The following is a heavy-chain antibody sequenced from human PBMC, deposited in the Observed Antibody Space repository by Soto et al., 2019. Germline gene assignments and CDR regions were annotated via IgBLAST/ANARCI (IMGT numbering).Heavy chain of an antibody. D-gene: IGHD2-2*02. Sequence: QVQLVESGGGVVQPGRSLRLSCAASGFTFSSYGMHWVRQAPGKGLEWVAVIWYDGSNKYYADSVKGRFTISRDNSKNTLYLQMNSLRAEDTAVYYCARERRGLCISTSCYMPYYGMDVWGQGTTVTVSS. J-gene: IGHJ6*02. CDR1: GFTFSSYG. CDR2: IWYDGSNK. V-gene: IGHV3-33*01. CDR3: ARERRGLCISTSCYMPYYGMDV.